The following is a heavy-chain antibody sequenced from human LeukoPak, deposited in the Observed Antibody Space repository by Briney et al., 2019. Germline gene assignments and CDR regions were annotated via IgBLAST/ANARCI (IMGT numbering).Heavy chain of an antibody. V-gene: IGHV3-21*01. CDR3: ARGLISQYYYGSGSYAVRDDYYYYMDV. Sequence: SGGSLRLSCAASGFTFITYTINWVRQAPGKGLEWVSSISSNRSYKSYADSAKGRFTISRDNAKNSLFLQMNSVRAEDTAVYYCARGLISQYYYGSGSYAVRDDYYYYMDVWGKGTTVTISS. J-gene: IGHJ6*03. CDR2: ISSNRSYK. CDR1: GFTFITYT. D-gene: IGHD3-10*01.